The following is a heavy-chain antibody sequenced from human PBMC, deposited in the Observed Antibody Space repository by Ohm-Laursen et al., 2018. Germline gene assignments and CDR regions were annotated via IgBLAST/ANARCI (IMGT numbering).Heavy chain of an antibody. Sequence: SLRLSCTASGFTFSSYGMHWVRQAPGKGLEWVAVISYDGSNKYYADSVKGRFTISRDNSKNTLYLQMNSLRAEDTAVYYCAKQAVAGPSDYWGQGTLVAVSS. CDR3: AKQAVAGPSDY. D-gene: IGHD6-19*01. CDR1: GFTFSSYG. V-gene: IGHV3-30*18. CDR2: ISYDGSNK. J-gene: IGHJ4*02.